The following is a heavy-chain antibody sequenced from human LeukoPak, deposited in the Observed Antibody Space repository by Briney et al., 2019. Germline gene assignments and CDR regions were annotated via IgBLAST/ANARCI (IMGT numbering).Heavy chain of an antibody. CDR2: ISGSGGST. CDR3: AKDGGSYYLNDAFDI. J-gene: IGHJ3*02. V-gene: IGHV3-23*01. CDR1: GFTFGDYA. Sequence: GSLRLSCTASGFTFGDYAMSWFRQAPGKGVEWVSAISGSGGSTYYADSVKGRFTISRDNSKNTLYLQMNSLRAEDTAVYYCAKDGGSYYLNDAFDIWGQGTMVTVSS. D-gene: IGHD1-26*01.